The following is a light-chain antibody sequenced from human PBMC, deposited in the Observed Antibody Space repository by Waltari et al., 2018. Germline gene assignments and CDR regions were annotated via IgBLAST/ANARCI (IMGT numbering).Light chain of an antibody. J-gene: IGLJ3*02. Sequence: QSALTQPRSVSGSPGQSVTISCTGTSSDVGGYNYVSWYQQHPGKAPKLMIYDVSKRPPGVPDRFSGSKSGNTACLTNSGLQAEDEADYYCCSYAGSYTWVFGGGTKLTVL. V-gene: IGLV2-11*01. CDR3: CSYAGSYTWV. CDR1: SSDVGGYNY. CDR2: DVS.